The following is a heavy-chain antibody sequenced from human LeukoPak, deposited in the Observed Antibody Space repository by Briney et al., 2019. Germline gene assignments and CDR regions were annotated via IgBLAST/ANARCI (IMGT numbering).Heavy chain of an antibody. CDR3: ALSTVYYGSSGYLDY. D-gene: IGHD3-22*01. V-gene: IGHV1-2*02. CDR2: INPNSGGT. Sequence: ASVKVSCKASGYTFTGYYMHWVRQAPGQGLEWMGWINPNSGGTNYAQKFQGRVTMTRDTSISTAYMELSRLRSDDTAVYYCALSTVYYGSSGYLDYWGQGTLVTVSS. CDR1: GYTFTGYY. J-gene: IGHJ4*02.